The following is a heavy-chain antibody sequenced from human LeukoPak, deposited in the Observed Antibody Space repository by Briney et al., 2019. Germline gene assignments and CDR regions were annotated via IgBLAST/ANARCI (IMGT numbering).Heavy chain of an antibody. CDR3: ARLPQLGSDY. CDR2: IDPSDSYN. CDR1: GYSFTSYW. D-gene: IGHD1-26*01. J-gene: IGHJ4*02. V-gene: IGHV5-10-1*01. Sequence: GESLKISCKGSGYSFTSYWINWVRQMPGKGLEWMGTIDPSDSYNNYSPSFQGHVTISADNSISTAYLQWSSLKASDTAMYYCARLPQLGSDYWGQGTLVTVSS.